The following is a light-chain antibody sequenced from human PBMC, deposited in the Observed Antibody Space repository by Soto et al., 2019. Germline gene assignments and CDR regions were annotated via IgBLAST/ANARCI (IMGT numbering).Light chain of an antibody. Sequence: EIVMTQSPATLSVPPGERATLSCISSQSDSIYLAWYQQKPGQAPRLLTYGASSRASGIPDRFSGSGSGTDFTFTISSLEPEDLAVYYCQLYGSSTWTFGQGTKVDIK. CDR3: QLYGSSTWT. CDR2: GAS. CDR1: QSDSIY. J-gene: IGKJ1*01. V-gene: IGKV3-20*01.